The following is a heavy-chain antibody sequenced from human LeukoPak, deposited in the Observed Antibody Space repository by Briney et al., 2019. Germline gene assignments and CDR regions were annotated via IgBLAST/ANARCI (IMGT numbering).Heavy chain of an antibody. CDR2: IKNDGSDK. CDR3: VNLGYSD. V-gene: IGHV3-7*01. J-gene: IGHJ4*02. CDR1: GFSFSAAW. D-gene: IGHD5-12*01. Sequence: GGSLRLSCEASGFSFSAAWMTWVRQAPGKGLEWVSTIKNDGSDKYYVDSVKGRFTLSRDNAKNSVYLQMNSLRVEDTAVYYCVNLGYSDGGQGTLVTVSS.